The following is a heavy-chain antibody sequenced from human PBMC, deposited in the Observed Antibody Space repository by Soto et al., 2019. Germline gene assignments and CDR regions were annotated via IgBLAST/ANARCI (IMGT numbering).Heavy chain of an antibody. CDR1: GYSFSGYG. CDR2: INVAKGKT. CDR3: TRDRAREGYFGMDV. Sequence: ASVKVSCKASGYSFSGYGVHWVRRAPRQRFEWMGWINVAKGKTKYSQKFQGRVTVTRDASASTVYMDLSGLRSEDTAVYYCTRDRAREGYFGMDVWGQGTTVTVSS. D-gene: IGHD5-12*01. J-gene: IGHJ6*02. V-gene: IGHV1-3*01.